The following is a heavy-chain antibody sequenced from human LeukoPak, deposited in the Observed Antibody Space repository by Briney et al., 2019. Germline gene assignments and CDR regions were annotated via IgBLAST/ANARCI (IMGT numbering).Heavy chain of an antibody. Sequence: GGSLRLSRAASGFTFSSYAMSWVRQAPGKGLEWVSAISGSGGSTYYADSVKGRFIISRDNSKNTLNLQMNSLRAEDTAVYYCAKDNYVWGRYRYSAFDIWGQGTMVTVSS. CDR1: GFTFSSYA. D-gene: IGHD3-16*02. V-gene: IGHV3-23*01. J-gene: IGHJ3*02. CDR2: ISGSGGST. CDR3: AKDNYVWGRYRYSAFDI.